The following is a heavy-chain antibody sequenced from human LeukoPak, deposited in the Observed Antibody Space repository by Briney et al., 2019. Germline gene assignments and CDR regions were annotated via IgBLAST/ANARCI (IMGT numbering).Heavy chain of an antibody. J-gene: IGHJ4*02. V-gene: IGHV3-23*01. Sequence: QPGGSLRLSCAASGFTFSSYEMNWVRQAPGKGLEWVSAISGTGGTTYYADSVKGRFTISRDNSKNTLYLQMNSLRAEDTAVYYCAKGSYGSGNYHGFDSWGQGTLVTVSS. CDR3: AKGSYGSGNYHGFDS. CDR2: ISGTGGTT. D-gene: IGHD3-10*01. CDR1: GFTFSSYE.